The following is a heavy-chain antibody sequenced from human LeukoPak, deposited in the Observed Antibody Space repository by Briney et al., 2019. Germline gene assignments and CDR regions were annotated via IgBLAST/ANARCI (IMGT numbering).Heavy chain of an antibody. CDR1: GFTFSDYY. Sequence: GGSLRLSCAASGFTFSDYYMTWIRQAPGKGLEWISYISSSGSTKNYADSVKGRFTISRDNARNSLYLQMNSLRAEDTAVYYCASSYYYDSSGYAYYFDYWGQGTLVTVSS. J-gene: IGHJ4*02. V-gene: IGHV3-11*01. CDR2: ISSSGSTK. CDR3: ASSYYYDSSGYAYYFDY. D-gene: IGHD3-22*01.